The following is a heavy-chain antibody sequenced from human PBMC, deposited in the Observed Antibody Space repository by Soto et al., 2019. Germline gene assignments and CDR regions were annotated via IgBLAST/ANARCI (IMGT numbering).Heavy chain of an antibody. CDR3: AKGRYSSSSGFDY. CDR1: GVTFSSYA. CDR2: ISGSGGST. Sequence: TGRALRVSCAASGVTFSSYAMSWVRQAPGKGLEWVSAISGSGGSTYYADSVKGRFTISRDNSKNTLYLQMNSLRAEDTAVYYCAKGRYSSSSGFDYWGQGTRVTV. J-gene: IGHJ4*02. V-gene: IGHV3-23*01. D-gene: IGHD6-6*01.